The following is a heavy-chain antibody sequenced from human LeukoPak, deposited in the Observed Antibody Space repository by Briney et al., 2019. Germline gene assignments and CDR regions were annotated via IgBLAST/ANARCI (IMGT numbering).Heavy chain of an antibody. CDR1: GDSISNYY. D-gene: IGHD6-13*01. CDR3: ARVKVAAAGALDY. Sequence: SETLSLTCTVSGDSISNYYWSWIRQPAGKGLEWIGRIYTSGSTNYNPSLKGRVTMSVDTSKNQFSLKLSSVTAADTAVYYCARVKVAAAGALDYWGQGTLVTVSS. CDR2: IYTSGST. V-gene: IGHV4-4*07. J-gene: IGHJ4*02.